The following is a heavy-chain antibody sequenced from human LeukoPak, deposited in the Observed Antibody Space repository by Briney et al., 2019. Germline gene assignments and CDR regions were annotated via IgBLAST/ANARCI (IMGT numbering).Heavy chain of an antibody. CDR1: GFTFSSYS. Sequence: PGGSLRLSCAASGFTFSSYSMNWVRQAPGKGLEWVSSISSSSSYIYYADSVKGRFTISRDNAKNSLYLQMNSLRAEDTAVYYCARFWGQDIVVVPAAQQKYYYYGMDVWGQGTTVTVSS. CDR2: ISSSSSYI. J-gene: IGHJ6*02. V-gene: IGHV3-21*01. D-gene: IGHD2-2*01. CDR3: ARFWGQDIVVVPAAQQKYYYYGMDV.